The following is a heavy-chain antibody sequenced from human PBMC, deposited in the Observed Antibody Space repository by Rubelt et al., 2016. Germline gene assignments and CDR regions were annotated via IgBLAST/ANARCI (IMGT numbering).Heavy chain of an antibody. J-gene: IGHJ6*02. CDR1: GGSISSYY. V-gene: IGHV4-59*01. Sequence: QVQLQESGPGLVKPSETLSLTCTVSGGSISSYYWSWIRQPPGKGLEWIGYFYYSGSTNYNPAPRGRVTMSVDTSKNKFSLKLSSVTAAETAVDYCARHVVGAHYGMDVWGQGTTVTVSS. CDR2: FYYSGST. CDR3: ARHVVGAHYGMDV. D-gene: IGHD1-26*01.